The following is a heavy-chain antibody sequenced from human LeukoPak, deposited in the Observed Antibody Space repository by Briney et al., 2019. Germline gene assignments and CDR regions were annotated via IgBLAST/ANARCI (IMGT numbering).Heavy chain of an antibody. Sequence: SETLSLTCTVSGGSISSYYWSWIRQPAGKGLEWIGRIYTSGGTAYNASLKSRVSMSVDTSENQFSPKLSSVTAADTAVFYCARENSGSYREFDYWGQGTLVTVSS. CDR3: ARENSGSYREFDY. J-gene: IGHJ4*02. V-gene: IGHV4-4*07. CDR2: IYTSGGT. CDR1: GGSISSYY. D-gene: IGHD1-26*01.